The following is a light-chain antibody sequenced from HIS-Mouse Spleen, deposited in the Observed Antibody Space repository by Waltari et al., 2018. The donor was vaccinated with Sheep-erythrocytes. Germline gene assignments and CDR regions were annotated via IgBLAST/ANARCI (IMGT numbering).Light chain of an antibody. V-gene: IGLV3-1*01. CDR2: QDS. J-gene: IGLJ2*01. CDR3: QAWDSSTVV. Sequence: SYELTQPPSVSVSPGQTASITCSGDNLGDKYACWYQQKPGHSPVLVHYQDSKRPSGIPERFSGSNSGNTATLTISGTQAMDEADYYCQAWDSSTVVFGGGTKLTVL. CDR1: NLGDKY.